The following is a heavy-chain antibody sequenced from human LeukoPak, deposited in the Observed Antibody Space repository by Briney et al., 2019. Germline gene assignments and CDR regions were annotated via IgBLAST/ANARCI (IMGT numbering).Heavy chain of an antibody. CDR2: IYYSGSA. J-gene: IGHJ4*02. D-gene: IGHD5-12*01. CDR3: SRHDGLVAPFDY. V-gene: IGHV4-39*01. CDR1: GGSISSSSYY. Sequence: SETLSLTCTVSGGSISSSSYYWGWIRQPPGKGLEWIGSIYYSGSAYYNPSLKSRVTISVDTSKNQFSLKLSSVTAADTAVYYCSRHDGLVAPFDYWGQGTLVTVSS.